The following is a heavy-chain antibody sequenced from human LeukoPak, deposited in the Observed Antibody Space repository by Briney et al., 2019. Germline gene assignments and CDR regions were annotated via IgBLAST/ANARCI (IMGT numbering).Heavy chain of an antibody. CDR2: IYASGTT. Sequence: PSETLSLNCTISGGSVNTHYWSWIRQPAGKGLEWIGRIYASGTTHFSPSLKSRVTMSVDTSKNQFSLKLSSVTAADTAVYYCARGGTYTPFDYWGQGTLVTVSS. V-gene: IGHV4-4*07. D-gene: IGHD1-26*01. J-gene: IGHJ4*02. CDR3: ARGGTYTPFDY. CDR1: GGSVNTHY.